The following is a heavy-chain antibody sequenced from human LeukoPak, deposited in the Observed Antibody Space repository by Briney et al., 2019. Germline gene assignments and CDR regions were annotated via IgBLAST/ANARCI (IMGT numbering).Heavy chain of an antibody. J-gene: IGHJ4*02. CDR3: ARDRSYDFWSGYSTPDY. V-gene: IGHV3-33*01. CDR1: GFTFSSYG. D-gene: IGHD3-3*01. CDR2: IWYDGSNK. Sequence: GGSLRLSCAASGFTFSSYGMHWVRQAPGNGLEWVAVIWYDGSNKYYADSVKGRFTISRDNSKNTLDLQMNSLRAEDTAVYYCARDRSYDFWSGYSTPDYWGQGTLVTVSS.